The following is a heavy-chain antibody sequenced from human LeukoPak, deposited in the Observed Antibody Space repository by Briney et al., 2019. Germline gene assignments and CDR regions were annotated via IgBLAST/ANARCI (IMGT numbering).Heavy chain of an antibody. Sequence: SETLSLTCTVSGGSISSYYWSWIRQPPGKGLEWIGYIYYSGSTNYNPSLKSRVTISVDTSKNQFSLKLSSVTAADTAVYYCARSQRRGPYTAMALYFDYWGQGTLVTVS. J-gene: IGHJ4*02. D-gene: IGHD5-18*01. CDR3: ARSQRRGPYTAMALYFDY. V-gene: IGHV4-59*01. CDR2: IYYSGST. CDR1: GGSISSYY.